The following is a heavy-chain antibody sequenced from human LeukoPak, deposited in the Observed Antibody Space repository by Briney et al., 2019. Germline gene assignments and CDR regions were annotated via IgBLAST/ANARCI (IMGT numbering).Heavy chain of an antibody. D-gene: IGHD3-10*01. J-gene: IGHJ6*03. CDR1: GGSFSGYY. CDR2: IYYSGST. Sequence: PSETLSLTCAVYGGSFSGYYWNWIRQPPGKGLEWIGYIYYSGSTNYNPSLKSRVTISVDTSKNQFSLKLSSVTAADTAVYYCARGITMVRGVIYYYYMDVWGKGTTVTVSS. CDR3: ARGITMVRGVIYYYYMDV. V-gene: IGHV4-34*11.